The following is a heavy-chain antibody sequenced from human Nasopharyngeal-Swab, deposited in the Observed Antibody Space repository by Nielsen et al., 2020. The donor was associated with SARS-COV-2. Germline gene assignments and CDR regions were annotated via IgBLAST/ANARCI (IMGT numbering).Heavy chain of an antibody. J-gene: IGHJ3*02. CDR2: IVSSSSSI. CDR1: GFTFSRYD. CDR3: TRSYIFDS. D-gene: IGHD1-14*01. V-gene: IGHV3-21*03. Sequence: GESLKISCAASGFTFSRYDMNWVRQAPGKGLEWVASIVSSSSSIFYADSVKGRFTISRDNAKNSLYLQMNSLRAGDTALYYCTRSYIFDSWGQGTVVTVSS.